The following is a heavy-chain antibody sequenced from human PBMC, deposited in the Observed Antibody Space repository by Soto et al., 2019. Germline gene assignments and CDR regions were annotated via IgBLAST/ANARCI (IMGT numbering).Heavy chain of an antibody. Sequence: GGSLRLSCAASGFTFTNAWINWVRQAPGKGLEWVGRIKSKIDGGTTDFAAPVKGRFAISRDDSQNMVNLQMTSLKIEYIAMYSCTTDSYSTMIVVRFDDWGQGTLVTVSS. J-gene: IGHJ4*01. D-gene: IGHD3-22*01. CDR3: TTDSYSTMIVVRFDD. CDR2: IKSKIDGGTT. V-gene: IGHV3-15*07. CDR1: GFTFTNAW.